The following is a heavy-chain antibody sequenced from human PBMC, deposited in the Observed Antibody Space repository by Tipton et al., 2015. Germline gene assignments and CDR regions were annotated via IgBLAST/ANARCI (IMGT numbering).Heavy chain of an antibody. Sequence: TLSLTCTVSGVSISSSGNYWSWMRQHPGKGLEWIGYIHYSGSTYYNPSLKSRVIISVDTSKNQLSLRLSSVTAADTAMYYCARDTNVAERGDAFDIWGQGTMVTVSS. D-gene: IGHD6-19*01. V-gene: IGHV4-31*03. CDR1: GVSISSSGNY. J-gene: IGHJ3*02. CDR2: IHYSGST. CDR3: ARDTNVAERGDAFDI.